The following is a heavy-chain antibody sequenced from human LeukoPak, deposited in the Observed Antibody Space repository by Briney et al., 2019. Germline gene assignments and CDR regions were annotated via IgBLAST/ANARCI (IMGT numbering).Heavy chain of an antibody. D-gene: IGHD6-13*01. J-gene: IGHJ6*02. CDR3: TKGPYSSTSFYYYAMDV. Sequence: GRSLRLPCAASGFTFNYYGIHWVRQAPGKGLEWVAVISFDGTNKYYTDSVKGRFTISRDNSKNTVNLQLNSLRVEDTAVYYCTKGPYSSTSFYYYAMDVWGQGTPVTVSS. V-gene: IGHV3-30*18. CDR1: GFTFNYYG. CDR2: ISFDGTNK.